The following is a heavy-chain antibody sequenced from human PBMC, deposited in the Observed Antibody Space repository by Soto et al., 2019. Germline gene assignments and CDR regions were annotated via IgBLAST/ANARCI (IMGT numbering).Heavy chain of an antibody. CDR3: SRPMYSSSWYGDSTYYYGMDV. Sequence: PGGSLRLSCTASGFTFGDYAMSWFRQAPGKGLEWVGFIRSKAYGGTTEYAASVKGRFTISRDDSKSIAYLQMNSLKTEDTAVYYCSRPMYSSSWYGDSTYYYGMDVWGEGTTVTVSS. D-gene: IGHD6-13*01. CDR1: GFTFGDYA. V-gene: IGHV3-49*03. J-gene: IGHJ6*04. CDR2: IRSKAYGGTT.